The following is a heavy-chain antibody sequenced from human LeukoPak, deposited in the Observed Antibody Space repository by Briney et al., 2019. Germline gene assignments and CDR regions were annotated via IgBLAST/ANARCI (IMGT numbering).Heavy chain of an antibody. D-gene: IGHD6-19*01. CDR2: IYASGST. J-gene: IGHJ5*02. CDR3: ARGDRAVAGAWGWFDP. CDR1: GGSITSYY. V-gene: IGHV4-4*07. Sequence: SETLSLTCTVSGGSITSYYWSWIRQLAGKGPEWIGRIYASGSTNYNPSLKSRVTMSVDTSKNQFSLRLNSVTAADTAVYYCARGDRAVAGAWGWFDPWGQGTLVTVSS.